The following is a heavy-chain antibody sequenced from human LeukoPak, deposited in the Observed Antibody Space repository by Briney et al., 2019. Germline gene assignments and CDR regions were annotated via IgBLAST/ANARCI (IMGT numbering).Heavy chain of an antibody. CDR2: IKQDGSEK. CDR3: ARDHGGNSGLDYFDY. V-gene: IGHV3-7*01. J-gene: IGHJ4*02. Sequence: GGSLRLSCAASGFTFSSYWMSWVRQAPGKGLEWVANIKQDGSEKYYVDSVKGRFTISRDNAKNSLYLQMNSLRAEDTAVYYCARDHGGNSGLDYFDYWGQGTLVTVSS. CDR1: GFTFSSYW. D-gene: IGHD2-21*02.